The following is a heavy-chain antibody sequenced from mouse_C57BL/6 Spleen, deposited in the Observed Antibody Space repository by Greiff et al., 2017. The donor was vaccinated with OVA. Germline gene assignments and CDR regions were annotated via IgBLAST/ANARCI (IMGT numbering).Heavy chain of an antibody. D-gene: IGHD1-1*01. CDR3: ARKSPDYYGSSYGAY. V-gene: IGHV3-6*01. Sequence: EVKLQESGPGLVKPSQSLSLTCSVTGYSITSGYYWNWIRQFPGNKLEWMGYISYDGSNNYNPSLKNRISITRDTSKNQFFLKLNSVTTEDTATYYCARKSPDYYGSSYGAYWGQGTLVTVSA. CDR2: ISYDGSN. CDR1: GYSITSGYY. J-gene: IGHJ3*01.